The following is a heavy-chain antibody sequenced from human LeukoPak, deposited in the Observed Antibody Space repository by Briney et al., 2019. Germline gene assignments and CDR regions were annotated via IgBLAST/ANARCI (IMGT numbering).Heavy chain of an antibody. CDR1: GYSFSSYW. Sequence: EESLKISCKGSGYSFSSYWIGWARQMPGKGLEWMGIIYPGDSDTRYSPSFQGQVTISADKSISTAYLQWSSLKASDTAMYHCARGGDYYYYGMDVWGQGTTVTVSS. V-gene: IGHV5-51*01. D-gene: IGHD3-16*01. CDR2: IYPGDSDT. J-gene: IGHJ6*02. CDR3: ARGGDYYYYGMDV.